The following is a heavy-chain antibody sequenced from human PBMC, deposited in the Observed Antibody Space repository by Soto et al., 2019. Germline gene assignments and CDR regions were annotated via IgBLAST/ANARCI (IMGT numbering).Heavy chain of an antibody. CDR1: GFTFSSYA. Sequence: EVQLLESGGGLVQPGGSLRLSCAASGFTFSSYAMSWVRQAPGKGLEWVSAISGSGGSTYYADSEKGRFTISRDNSKNTLYLQMNSLRAEDTAVYYCAKDHLGATPIPDWYVDLWGRGTLVTVAS. D-gene: IGHD1-26*01. CDR2: ISGSGGST. V-gene: IGHV3-23*01. CDR3: AKDHLGATPIPDWYVDL. J-gene: IGHJ2*01.